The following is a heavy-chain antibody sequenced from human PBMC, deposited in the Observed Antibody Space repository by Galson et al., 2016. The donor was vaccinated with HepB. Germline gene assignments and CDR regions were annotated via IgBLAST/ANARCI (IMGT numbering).Heavy chain of an antibody. Sequence: SLRLSCAASGFTFSSYGMHWVRQAPGKGLEWVAVISSDGTNRYYADSVKGRFTISRDNSKNTLYLQMNSLRAGDTALYYCARKRALSRALDPRNYDWNHNNGPLDYWGQGTLVTVSS. CDR2: ISSDGTNR. D-gene: IGHD1-20*01. V-gene: IGHV3-30*03. J-gene: IGHJ4*02. CDR1: GFTFSSYG. CDR3: ARKRALSRALDPRNYDWNHNNGPLDY.